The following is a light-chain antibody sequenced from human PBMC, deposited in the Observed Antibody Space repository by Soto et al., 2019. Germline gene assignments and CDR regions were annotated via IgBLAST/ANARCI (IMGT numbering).Light chain of an antibody. Sequence: DIVLTQSPDSLAVSLGERAAINCKSSQSVLYSSNNNNYLAWYQQKSGQPPKLLIYWASALESGVPDRFSGSGSGTDFTLTISSLQAEDVAIYYCQQYYTTPQTFGQGTKVEIK. J-gene: IGKJ1*01. CDR2: WAS. V-gene: IGKV4-1*01. CDR3: QQYYTTPQT. CDR1: QSVLYSSNNNNY.